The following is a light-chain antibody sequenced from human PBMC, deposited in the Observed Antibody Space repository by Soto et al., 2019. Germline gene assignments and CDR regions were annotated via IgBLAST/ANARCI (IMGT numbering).Light chain of an antibody. CDR3: AAWDDSLNGWV. Sequence: QSVLTQPPSASGTPGQRVTISCSGSSSNIGSNTVHWYQQLPGTAPKLLIYDNDQRPSGVPDRFSGSKSDTSASLAINGLQSEDEADYYCAAWDDSLNGWVFGGGTKVTVL. V-gene: IGLV1-44*01. CDR2: DND. J-gene: IGLJ3*02. CDR1: SSNIGSNT.